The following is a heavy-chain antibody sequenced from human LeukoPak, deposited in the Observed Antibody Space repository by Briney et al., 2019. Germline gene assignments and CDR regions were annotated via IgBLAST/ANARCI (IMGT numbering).Heavy chain of an antibody. J-gene: IGHJ4*02. Sequence: GGSLRLSCAASGFTFSSYAMSWVRQAPGKGLEWVSAITGSGSTYYADSVKGRFTISRDNSMNTPYLQMNSLRAEDTAIYYCAKDLGITGTTLDDHWGQGTLVTVSS. V-gene: IGHV3-23*01. CDR1: GFTFSSYA. D-gene: IGHD1-20*01. CDR2: ITGSGST. CDR3: AKDLGITGTTLDDH.